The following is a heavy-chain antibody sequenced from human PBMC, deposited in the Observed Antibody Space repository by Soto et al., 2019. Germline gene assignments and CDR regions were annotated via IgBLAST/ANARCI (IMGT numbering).Heavy chain of an antibody. CDR2: ISYDGSNK. CDR3: AKESAVRDAFDI. CDR1: GFRFSDYK. Sequence: PGGSLRLSCAASGFRFSDYKMIWVRQAPGKGLEWVAVISYDGSNKYYADSVKGRFTISRDNSKNTLYLQMNSLRAEDTAVYYCAKESAVRDAFDIWGQGTMVTVSS. V-gene: IGHV3-30*18. J-gene: IGHJ3*02.